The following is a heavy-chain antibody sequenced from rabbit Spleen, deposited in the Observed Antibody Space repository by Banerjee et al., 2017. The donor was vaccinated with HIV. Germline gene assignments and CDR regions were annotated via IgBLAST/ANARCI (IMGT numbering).Heavy chain of an antibody. CDR1: GIDFNSYYY. CDR2: IGTGSGST. Sequence: QEQLEESGGGLVKPGGTLTLTCKASGIDFNSYYYMSWVRQAPGKGLEWIGCIGTGSGSTWYASWAKGRFTISKTSSTTVTLQMTSLTAADTATYFCARSDIDATKKIDLWGPGTLVTVS. CDR3: ARSDIDATKKIDL. D-gene: IGHD2-1*01. J-gene: IGHJ4*01. V-gene: IGHV1S45*01.